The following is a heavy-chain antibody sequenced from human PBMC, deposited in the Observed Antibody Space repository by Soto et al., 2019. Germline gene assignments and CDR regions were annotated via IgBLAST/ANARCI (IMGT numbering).Heavy chain of an antibody. Sequence: QLQLQESGPGLVKPSETLSLTCTVSGGSISSSSYYWGWIRQPPGKGLEWIGSIYYSGSTYYNPSLKSRVTISVDTSKNQFSLKLSSVTAADTAVYYCARGPDTAMVKDLRPFDIWGQGTMVTVSS. V-gene: IGHV4-39*01. J-gene: IGHJ3*02. CDR1: GGSISSSSYY. CDR2: IYYSGST. D-gene: IGHD5-18*01. CDR3: ARGPDTAMVKDLRPFDI.